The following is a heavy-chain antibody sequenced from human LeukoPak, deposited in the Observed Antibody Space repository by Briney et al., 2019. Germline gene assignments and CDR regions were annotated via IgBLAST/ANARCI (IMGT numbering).Heavy chain of an antibody. CDR2: ISAYNGDT. CDR3: ARVGTVDSSSSFRKNWFDP. CDR1: GYTFTSYG. Sequence: ASVKVSCKASGYTFTSYGISWVRQAPGQGLEWMGWISAYNGDTNYAQKLKGRVTMTTDTSTSTAYMELRSLRSDDTAVYYCARVGTVDSSSSFRKNWFDPWGQGTLVTVSS. V-gene: IGHV1-18*01. J-gene: IGHJ5*02. D-gene: IGHD6-6*01.